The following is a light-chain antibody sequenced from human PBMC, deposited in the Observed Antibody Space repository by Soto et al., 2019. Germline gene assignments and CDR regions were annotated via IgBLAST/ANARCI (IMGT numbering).Light chain of an antibody. CDR3: QQSYSTPPWT. CDR1: QILVTY. Sequence: DIQMTQSPSSLSASVGDRVTITCRSSQILVTYLNCYLQKPGKAPKLLIYAASNLQSGVPSRFSGSGSGTDFTLTISSLQPEDFATYFCQQSYSTPPWTFGQGTKVDIK. J-gene: IGKJ1*01. CDR2: AAS. V-gene: IGKV1-39*01.